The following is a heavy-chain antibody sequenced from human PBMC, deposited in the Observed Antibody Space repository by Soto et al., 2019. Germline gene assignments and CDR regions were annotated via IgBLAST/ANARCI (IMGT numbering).Heavy chain of an antibody. CDR3: ARVKGSGYHNWFDP. D-gene: IGHD3-22*01. CDR1: GYTFTSYA. Sequence: ASVKVSCKASGYTFTSYAMHWVRQAPGQRLEWMGWISAYNGNTNYAQKLQGRVTMTTDTSTSTAYMELRSLRSDDTAVYYCARVKGSGYHNWFDPWGQGTLVTVLL. V-gene: IGHV1-18*01. CDR2: ISAYNGNT. J-gene: IGHJ5*02.